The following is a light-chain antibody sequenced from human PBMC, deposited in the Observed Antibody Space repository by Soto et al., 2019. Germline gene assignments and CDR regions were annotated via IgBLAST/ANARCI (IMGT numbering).Light chain of an antibody. CDR1: SSDIGTSNL. CDR3: CSYAGSSTVL. V-gene: IGLV2-23*01. J-gene: IGLJ2*01. CDR2: EGS. Sequence: QSALTQPASVSGSPGQSITISCTGTSSDIGTSNLVSWYQQHPGKAPKLMIYEGSKRPSGVSNRFSGSKSGNTASLIISGLQAEDEADYYCCSYAGSSTVLFGGGTKVTVL.